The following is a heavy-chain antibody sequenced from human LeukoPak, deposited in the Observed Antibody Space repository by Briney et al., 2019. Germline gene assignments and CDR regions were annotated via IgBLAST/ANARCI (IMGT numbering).Heavy chain of an antibody. Sequence: GGSLRLSCAASGFTFSSYEMNWVRQAPGKGLEWVSYISSSGSSIYYADSVKGRFTISRDNAKNSLYLQMNSLRVEDTAVYYCARGDYGDPTHYFDYWGQGTLVTVSS. CDR2: ISSSGSSI. J-gene: IGHJ4*02. V-gene: IGHV3-48*03. CDR1: GFTFSSYE. CDR3: ARGDYGDPTHYFDY. D-gene: IGHD4-17*01.